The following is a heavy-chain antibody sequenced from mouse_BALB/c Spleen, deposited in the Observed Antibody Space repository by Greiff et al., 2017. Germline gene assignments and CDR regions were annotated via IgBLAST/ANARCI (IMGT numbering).Heavy chain of an antibody. D-gene: IGHD1-2*01. Sequence: EVQLQQSGAELVKPGASVKLSCTASGFNIKDTYMHWVKQRPEQGLEWIGRIDPANGKTKYDPKFQGKATITADTPSNTAYLQLSSLTTEDTAVYYCARSGYSWFADWGQGTLVTVSA. J-gene: IGHJ3*01. CDR3: ARSGYSWFAD. CDR2: IDPANGKT. V-gene: IGHV14-3*02. CDR1: GFNIKDTY.